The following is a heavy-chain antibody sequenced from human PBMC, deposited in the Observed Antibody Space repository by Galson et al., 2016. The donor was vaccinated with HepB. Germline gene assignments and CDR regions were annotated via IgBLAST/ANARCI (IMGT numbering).Heavy chain of an antibody. CDR2: ISYDGSNK. J-gene: IGHJ5*02. CDR3: AREFHNWFDP. V-gene: IGHV3-30-3*01. CDR1: GFTFSSYA. Sequence: SLRLSCAASGFTFSSYAMHWVRQTPGTGLEWVAVISYDGSNKYYADSVKGRFTISRDNSKNTLYLQMSSLRAEDTAVYYCAREFHNWFDPWGQGTLVTVSS.